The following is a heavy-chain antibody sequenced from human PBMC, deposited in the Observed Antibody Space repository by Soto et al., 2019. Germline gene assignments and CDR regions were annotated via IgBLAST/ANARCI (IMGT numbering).Heavy chain of an antibody. J-gene: IGHJ4*02. CDR1: GFTFSAHA. Sequence: EVQLLESGGGLVQPGGSLRLSCVGSGFTFSAHAITWVRQAPGKVLEWVSTLGTIGAFYADSVKGRFTITRDNSKNTVNLQMNSLRGEDKAIYYCARDLPTHDYWGQGTVVTVTS. V-gene: IGHV3-23*01. CDR3: ARDLPTHDY. CDR2: LGTIGA.